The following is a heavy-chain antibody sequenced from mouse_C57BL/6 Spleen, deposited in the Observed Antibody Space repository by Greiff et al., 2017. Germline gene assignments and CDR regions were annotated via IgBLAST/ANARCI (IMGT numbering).Heavy chain of an antibody. V-gene: IGHV1-82*01. CDR3: ARRGYGSRGGGYWYFDV. Sequence: QVQLQQSGPELVKPGASVKISCKASGYAFSSSWMNWVKQRPGKGLEWIGRIYPGDGDTNYTGKFKGKATLTADKSSSTAYMQLSSLTSEDSAVYFCARRGYGSRGGGYWYFDVWGTGTTVTVSS. CDR2: IYPGDGDT. CDR1: GYAFSSSW. D-gene: IGHD1-1*01. J-gene: IGHJ1*03.